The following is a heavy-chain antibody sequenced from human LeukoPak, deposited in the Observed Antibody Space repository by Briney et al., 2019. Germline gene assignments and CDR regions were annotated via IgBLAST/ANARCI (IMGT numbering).Heavy chain of an antibody. CDR3: ARGYYYDSSGGGNWFDP. CDR2: INHSGST. V-gene: IGHV4-34*01. J-gene: IGHJ5*02. CDR1: GGSFSGYY. D-gene: IGHD3-22*01. Sequence: PSETLSLTCAVYGGSFSGYYWSWIRQPPGKGLEWIGEINHSGSTNYNPSLKSRVTISVDTSKNQFSLKLSSVTAADTAVYYCARGYYYDSSGGGNWFDPWGQGTLVTVSS.